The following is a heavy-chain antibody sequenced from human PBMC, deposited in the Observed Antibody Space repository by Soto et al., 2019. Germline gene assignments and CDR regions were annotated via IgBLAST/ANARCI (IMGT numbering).Heavy chain of an antibody. CDR1: GYTFTGYY. Sequence: ASVKVSCKASGYTFTGYYMHWVRQAPGQGLEWMGWVNPNSGGTNYAQKFQGRVTMTRDTSISTAYMELSRLRSDDTAVYYCARAATMVRGVIIATYYYGMDVWGQGTTVTVSS. CDR2: VNPNSGGT. CDR3: ARAATMVRGVIIATYYYGMDV. J-gene: IGHJ6*02. D-gene: IGHD3-10*01. V-gene: IGHV1-2*02.